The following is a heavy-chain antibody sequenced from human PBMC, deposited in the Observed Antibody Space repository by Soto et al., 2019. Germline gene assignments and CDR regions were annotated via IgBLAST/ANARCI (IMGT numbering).Heavy chain of an antibody. CDR1: GFTVSNNY. CDR2: LYSGGNT. Sequence: EVQLVESGGTLVQPGGSLRLSCAASGFTVSNNYMSWVRQAPGKGLEWVSVLYSGGNTHYADSVKGRFTISRDNSKNTLYLQMNSLRAEDTAVYYCARESEPLGWSMDVWGQGTTVTVSS. V-gene: IGHV3-66*01. J-gene: IGHJ6*02. D-gene: IGHD6-19*01. CDR3: ARESEPLGWSMDV.